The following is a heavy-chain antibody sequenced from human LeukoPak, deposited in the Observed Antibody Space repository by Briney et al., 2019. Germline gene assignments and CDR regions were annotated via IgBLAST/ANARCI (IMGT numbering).Heavy chain of an antibody. CDR3: AREVVGATSEFDY. CDR1: GFTFSSYW. CDR2: INSDGSST. Sequence: PGGSLRLSCAASGFTFSSYWMHWVRQGPGKGLVWVSRINSDGSSTRYADSVKGRFTISRDNAKNTLYLQMNSLRAEDTAVYYCAREVVGATSEFDYWGQGTLVTVSS. J-gene: IGHJ4*02. D-gene: IGHD1-26*01. V-gene: IGHV3-74*01.